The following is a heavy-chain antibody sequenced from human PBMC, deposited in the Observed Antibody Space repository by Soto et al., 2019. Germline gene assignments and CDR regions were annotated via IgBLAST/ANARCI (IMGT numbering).Heavy chain of an antibody. V-gene: IGHV4-30-4*01. CDR3: ARGPSGDKVDS. CDR2: IYDGGRT. Sequence: QVQLQESGPGLVKPSQTLSLTCTVSGGSISTVDYWWSWIRQSPDMGLEWIGHIYDGGRTYNNPSPAIXXTXSXXTSKSQLSLTLSSVSAADTAVYYCARGPSGDKVDSWGQGTLVTVSS. CDR1: GGSISTVDYW. J-gene: IGHJ4*02. D-gene: IGHD7-27*01.